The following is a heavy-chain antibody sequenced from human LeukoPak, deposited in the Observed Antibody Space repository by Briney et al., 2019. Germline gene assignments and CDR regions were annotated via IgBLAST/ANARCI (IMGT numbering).Heavy chain of an antibody. Sequence: GGSLRLSCAASGFTVSSNYMSWVRQAPGKELEWVLVIYSGGSTYYADSVKGRFTISRDNSKNTLYLQMNSLRAEDTAVYYCAREVVGGYNWFDPWGQGTLVTVSS. CDR1: GFTVSSNY. J-gene: IGHJ5*02. CDR3: AREVVGGYNWFDP. CDR2: IYSGGST. D-gene: IGHD3-10*01. V-gene: IGHV3-53*01.